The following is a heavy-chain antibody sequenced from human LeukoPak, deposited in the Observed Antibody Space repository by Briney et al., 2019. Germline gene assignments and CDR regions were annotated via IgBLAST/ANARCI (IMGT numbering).Heavy chain of an antibody. Sequence: PGGSLRLSCVASGFSFRSYTMNWARQAPGKGLEWVSTISDSSAYIYYADSVMGRFTISRDNAKNSLYLQMNSLRTEDTAVYYCAKDEKGVPVAEWGQGTLVIVSS. V-gene: IGHV3-21*01. CDR2: ISDSSAYI. CDR3: AKDEKGVPVAE. D-gene: IGHD6-19*01. J-gene: IGHJ4*02. CDR1: GFSFRSYT.